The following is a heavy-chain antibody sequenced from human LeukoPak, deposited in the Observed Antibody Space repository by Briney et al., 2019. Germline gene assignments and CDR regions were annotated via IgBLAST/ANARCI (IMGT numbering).Heavy chain of an antibody. CDR2: INPNSGGA. V-gene: IGHV1-2*02. Sequence: VASVKVSCKASGYTFTDYYMHWVRQAPGQGLEWMGWINPNSGGASYRRKFQGRVTMTRDTSISTAYMEVSRLRSDDTAVYYCARGLGTVTTLNYYVADWGQGTLVTVSS. CDR3: ARGLGTVTTLNYYVAD. J-gene: IGHJ4*02. CDR1: GYTFTDYY. D-gene: IGHD4-17*01.